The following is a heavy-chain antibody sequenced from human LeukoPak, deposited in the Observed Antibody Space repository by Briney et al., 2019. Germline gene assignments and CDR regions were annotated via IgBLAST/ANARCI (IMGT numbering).Heavy chain of an antibody. CDR1: GFTFSNYW. CDR2: INQGGSEK. CDR3: ARDLSGVTGYTYGRGIDY. D-gene: IGHD5-18*01. J-gene: IGHJ4*02. V-gene: IGHV3-7*01. Sequence: GGSLRLSCAASGFTFSNYWMSWVRQAPGKGLEWVANINQGGSEKYYVDSVKGRFTVSRDNAKTSLYLQMNSLRAEDTAVYYCARDLSGVTGYTYGRGIDYWGQGTLVTVSS.